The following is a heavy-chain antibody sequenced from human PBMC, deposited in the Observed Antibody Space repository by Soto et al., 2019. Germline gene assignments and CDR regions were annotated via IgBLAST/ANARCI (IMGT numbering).Heavy chain of an antibody. V-gene: IGHV4-4*07. Sequence: SETLSLTCTVCGASISGYYWSWIRKSAGKGLEWIGRIYATGTTDYNPSLKSRVMMSVDTSKKQFSLKLRSVTAADTAVYYCVRDGTKTLRDWFDPWGQGISVTV. CDR1: GASISGYY. CDR3: VRDGTKTLRDWFDP. J-gene: IGHJ5*02. D-gene: IGHD1-1*01. CDR2: IYATGTT.